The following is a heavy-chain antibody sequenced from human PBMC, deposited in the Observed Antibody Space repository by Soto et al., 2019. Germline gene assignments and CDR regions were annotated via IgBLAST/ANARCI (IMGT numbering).Heavy chain of an antibody. CDR3: AKTAGHGFVHF. D-gene: IGHD3-16*02. CDR2: LSGDSSII. CDR1: GFNFNLYG. V-gene: IGHV3-23*01. Sequence: GGSLRLSCVASGFNFNLYGMSWVRQAPGKGPEWVSFLSGDSSIIHSADSVKGRFSISRDNSKNTLFLQMNSVRAEDTALYYCAKTAGHGFVHFWGQGALVTVSS. J-gene: IGHJ4*02.